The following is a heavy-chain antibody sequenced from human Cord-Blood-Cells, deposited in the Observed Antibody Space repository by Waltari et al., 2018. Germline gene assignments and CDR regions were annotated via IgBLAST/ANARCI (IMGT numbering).Heavy chain of an antibody. CDR2: IYPGYSDT. V-gene: IGHV5-51*01. CDR1: GNSFTSFW. CDR3: ARAGDPIGDY. Sequence: VQLVQSGAAVQTPGGPLNIACKRPGNSFTSFWRAWVRQMPGKGLEWMGIIYPGYSDTRYSPSFQGQVTISADKSISTAYLQWSSLKASDTAMYYCARAGDPIGDYWGQGTLVTVSS. D-gene: IGHD7-27*01. J-gene: IGHJ4*02.